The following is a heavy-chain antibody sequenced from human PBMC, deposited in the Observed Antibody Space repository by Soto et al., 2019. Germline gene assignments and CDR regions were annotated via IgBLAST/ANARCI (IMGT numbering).Heavy chain of an antibody. V-gene: IGHV1-18*01. CDR1: GYTFTSYG. D-gene: IGHD3-10*01. CDR3: ARDGTIITMVRGVIGSPLGYYYVMDV. CDR2: ISAYNGNT. Sequence: GASVKVSCKASGYTFTSYGISWVRQAPGQGLEWMGWISAYNGNTNYAQKLQGRVTMTTDTSTSTAYMELRSLRSDDTAVYYCARDGTIITMVRGVIGSPLGYYYVMDVRGQRSTVTVSS. J-gene: IGHJ6*02.